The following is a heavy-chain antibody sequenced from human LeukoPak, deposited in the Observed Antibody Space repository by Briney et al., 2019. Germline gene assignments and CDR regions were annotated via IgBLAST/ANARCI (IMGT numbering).Heavy chain of an antibody. CDR3: ASCITIFGVVNPFDY. CDR2: IYPSGNT. D-gene: IGHD3-3*01. J-gene: IGHJ4*02. CDR1: GGSINSGSYS. Sequence: SQTLSLTCTVSGGSINSGSYSWSWIRQPAGKGLEWIGRIYPSGNTNYNPSLKSRVTISVDTSKNQFSLKLSSVTAADTAVYYCASCITIFGVVNPFDYWGQGTLVTVSS. V-gene: IGHV4-61*02.